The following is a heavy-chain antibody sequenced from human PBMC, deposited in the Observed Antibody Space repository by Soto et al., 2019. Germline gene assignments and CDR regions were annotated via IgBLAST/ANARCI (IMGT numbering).Heavy chain of an antibody. J-gene: IGHJ4*02. CDR2: INHRGTT. CDR1: DDSISNNDYY. CDR3: ARQNVDGTGWRADIDN. D-gene: IGHD6-19*01. Sequence: SETLSLTCTVSDDSISNNDYYGGWIRQPPGQGLEWIASINHRGTTYYNPSLKSRLTISVDTSKIQFSMRLTSVTAADTAIYYCARQNVDGTGWRADIDNLGQRIVVTVSS. V-gene: IGHV4-39*01.